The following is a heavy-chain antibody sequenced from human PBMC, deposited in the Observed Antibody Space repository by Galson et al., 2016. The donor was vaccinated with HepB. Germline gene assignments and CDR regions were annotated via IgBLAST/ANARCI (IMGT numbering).Heavy chain of an antibody. D-gene: IGHD1-26*01. CDR3: AKYRSATYYTDYFEY. J-gene: IGHJ4*02. CDR2: ISGSGGGI. V-gene: IGHV3-23*01. Sequence: SLRLSCAASGFTFSTYAMTWVRQAPGKGLEWVATISGSGGGIYYADSVKGRFTISRGNSKNTLFLQMKRLRDEDTALYYCAKYRSATYYTDYFEYWGQGTLVTVSS. CDR1: GFTFSTYA.